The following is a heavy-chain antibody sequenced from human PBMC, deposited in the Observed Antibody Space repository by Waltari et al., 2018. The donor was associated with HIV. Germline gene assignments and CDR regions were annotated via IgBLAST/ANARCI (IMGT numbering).Heavy chain of an antibody. Sequence: GGGLVQPGGSLRLSCAASGFTFSSYWMHWVRQAPGKGLVWVSRINSDGSSTSYADSVKGRFTISRDNAKNTLYLQMNSLRAEDTAVYYWARERVGAKAFDIWGQGTMVTVSS. CDR2: INSDGSST. V-gene: IGHV3-74*01. CDR1: GFTFSSYW. J-gene: IGHJ3*02. D-gene: IGHD1-26*01. CDR3: ARERVGAKAFDI.